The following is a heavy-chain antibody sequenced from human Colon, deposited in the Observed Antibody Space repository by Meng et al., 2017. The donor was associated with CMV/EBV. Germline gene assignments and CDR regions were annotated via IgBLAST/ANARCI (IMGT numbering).Heavy chain of an antibody. CDR1: GYSFTSYW. D-gene: IGHD6-13*01. V-gene: IGHV5-51*01. CDR3: ARQEWEDGSSWYFPNWFDP. CDR2: IYPGDSDT. Sequence: KVSCKGSGYSFTSYWIGWVRQMPGKGLEWVGIIYPGDSDTRYSPSFQGQVTISADKSISTAYLQWSSLKASDTAMYYCARQEWEDGSSWYFPNWFDPWGQGTLVTISS. J-gene: IGHJ5*02.